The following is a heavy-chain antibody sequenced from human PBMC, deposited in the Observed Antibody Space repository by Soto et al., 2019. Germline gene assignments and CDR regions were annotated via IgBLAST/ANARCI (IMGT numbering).Heavy chain of an antibody. V-gene: IGHV4-34*01. J-gene: IGHJ4*02. Sequence: QVQLQQWGAGLLKPSETLSLTCAVSGGAFSGYYWTWIRQPPGKGLEWIGEIYHSGSITYNPSLKSRVTMSVDSAKNHFSLKLSSVTAADTALYYCARDKDGFNYVLSFWGQGTLVTVSS. CDR1: GGAFSGYY. D-gene: IGHD5-12*01. CDR2: IYHSGSI. CDR3: ARDKDGFNYVLSF.